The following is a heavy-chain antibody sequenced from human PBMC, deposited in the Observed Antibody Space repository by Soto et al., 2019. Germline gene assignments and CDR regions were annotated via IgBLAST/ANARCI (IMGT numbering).Heavy chain of an antibody. Sequence: DVHLVESGGGLVQPGGSLRLSCAVSGFPFSTYAMHWVRQAPGKGLEWISYINSDSTTTFHADSVKGGFTVSSDNAKNSLYLQMSSLRHEDTAVYYCARDLSHWGQGTLVTVSS. CDR2: INSDSTTT. CDR3: ARDLSH. V-gene: IGHV3-48*02. CDR1: GFPFSTYA. J-gene: IGHJ4*02.